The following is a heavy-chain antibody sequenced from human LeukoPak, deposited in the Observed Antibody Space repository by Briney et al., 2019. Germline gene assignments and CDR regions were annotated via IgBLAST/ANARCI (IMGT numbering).Heavy chain of an antibody. CDR3: AREKAWLAAADY. J-gene: IGHJ4*02. CDR2: IYYSGST. CDR1: GGSISSGDYY. V-gene: IGHV4-30-4*01. D-gene: IGHD6-13*01. Sequence: SQTLSLTCTVSGGSISSGDYYWNWIRQPPGKGLEWIGLIYYSGSTYYNPSLKSRVTISVDTSRNQFSLKLSSVTAADTAVYYCAREKAWLAAADYWGQGTLVTVSS.